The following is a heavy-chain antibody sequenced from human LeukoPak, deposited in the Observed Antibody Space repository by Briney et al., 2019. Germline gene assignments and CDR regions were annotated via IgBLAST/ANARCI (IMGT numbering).Heavy chain of an antibody. J-gene: IGHJ4*02. Sequence: SETLSLTCTVSGGPISSYYWSWIRQPPGKGLEWSGYIYYSGNTNYHPSLKSRVTISVDTSKNQFPLKLSSVTAADTAVYYCARYKYSGSSYYFDYWGQGTLVTVSS. CDR2: IYYSGNT. CDR1: GGPISSYY. V-gene: IGHV4-59*01. D-gene: IGHD1-26*01. CDR3: ARYKYSGSSYYFDY.